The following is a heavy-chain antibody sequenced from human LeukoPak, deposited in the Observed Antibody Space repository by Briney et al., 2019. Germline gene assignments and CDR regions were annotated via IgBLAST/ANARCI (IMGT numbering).Heavy chain of an antibody. CDR3: ATDGISEETATDY. V-gene: IGHV3-15*01. J-gene: IGHJ4*02. CDR1: GFTFNNAW. CDR2: IKSKSDGGTT. D-gene: IGHD5-18*01. Sequence: GGSLRLSCAASGFTFNNAWMNWVRQAPGKGLEWVGRIKSKSDGGTTDYAAPVKGRFIISRDDSKNTLYLQMNSLKTEDTAVYFCATDGISEETATDYWGQGTLVTVSS.